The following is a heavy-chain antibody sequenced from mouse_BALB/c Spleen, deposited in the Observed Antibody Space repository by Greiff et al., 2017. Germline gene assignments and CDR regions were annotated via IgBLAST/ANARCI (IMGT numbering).Heavy chain of an antibody. V-gene: IGHV1-69*02. CDR2: IYPSDSYT. CDR1: GYTFASYW. Sequence: QVQLQQPGAELVRPGASVKLSCKASGYTFASYWINWVKQRPGQGLEWIGNIYPSDSYTNYNQKFKDKATLTVDKSSSTAYMQLSSPTSEDSAVYYCTRSATGPFDYWGQGTTRTVSS. CDR3: TRSATGPFDY. D-gene: IGHD1-2*01. J-gene: IGHJ2*01.